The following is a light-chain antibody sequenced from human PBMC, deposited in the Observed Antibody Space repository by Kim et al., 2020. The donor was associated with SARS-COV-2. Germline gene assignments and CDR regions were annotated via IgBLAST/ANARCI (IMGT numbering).Light chain of an antibody. V-gene: IGKV1-5*01. J-gene: IGKJ1*01. CDR1: KRISRW. Sequence: SVGGSITITCRASKRISRWFAKCQQKGGKDPNILIYDGSSLESRVPPRFSGSGSGTVFTLTISSLQPDDFATYYCQQYNSYCPCTFGQGTKVDIK. CDR2: DGS. CDR3: QQYNSYCPCT.